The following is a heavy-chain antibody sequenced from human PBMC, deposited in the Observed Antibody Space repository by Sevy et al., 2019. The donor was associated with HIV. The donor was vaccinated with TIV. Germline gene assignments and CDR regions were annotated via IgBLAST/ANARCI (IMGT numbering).Heavy chain of an antibody. J-gene: IGHJ4*02. CDR3: AKGGRGRRYKSYYDSSGYYSY. Sequence: GGSLRLSCAASGFTFDDYTMHWVRQAPGKGLEWVSLISWDGGSTKYADSVKGRFTISRDNSKNSLYMQMNSLRTEDTALYYCAKGGRGRRYKSYYDSSGYYSYWGQGTLVTVSS. CDR2: ISWDGGST. V-gene: IGHV3-43*01. D-gene: IGHD3-22*01. CDR1: GFTFDDYT.